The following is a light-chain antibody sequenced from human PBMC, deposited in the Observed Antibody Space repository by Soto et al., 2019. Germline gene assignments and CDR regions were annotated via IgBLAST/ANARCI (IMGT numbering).Light chain of an antibody. Sequence: ETVLTQSPATLSLSPGERATLSCRASESVSNSLAWYQHKPGQAPRLLIYNASNRATGIPARFSGSGSGTDFTLTISRPEPEDFAVYYCQQFSSYPLTFGGGTKVEI. V-gene: IGKV3-11*01. CDR2: NAS. J-gene: IGKJ4*01. CDR3: QQFSSYPLT. CDR1: ESVSNS.